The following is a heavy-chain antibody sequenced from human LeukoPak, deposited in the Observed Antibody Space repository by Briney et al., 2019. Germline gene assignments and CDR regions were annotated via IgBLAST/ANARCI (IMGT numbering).Heavy chain of an antibody. Sequence: SQTLSLTCTVSGDSISRGGYFSSWIRQHPGKCLEWIGYIYYNGNTYYSPSLKIRLTISGDTSEKQFSLKLSSVTAADTAVYYCVRNFDSHNDFDIWGQGTMVTVSS. J-gene: IGHJ3*02. V-gene: IGHV4-31*03. D-gene: IGHD3-22*01. CDR3: VRNFDSHNDFDI. CDR2: IYYNGNT. CDR1: GDSISRGGYF.